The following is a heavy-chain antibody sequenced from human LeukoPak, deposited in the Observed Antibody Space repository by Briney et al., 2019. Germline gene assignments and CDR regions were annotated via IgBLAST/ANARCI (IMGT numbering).Heavy chain of an antibody. Sequence: ASVKVSCKASGYTFTNYYIHWVRQAPGQGLEWMGIINPSGSSTSYAQKFKGRVTMTRDTSTSTVYMELSSLRSEDTAVYYCAGGTTNTKGAFDMWGQGTMVTVSS. J-gene: IGHJ3*02. CDR3: AGGTTNTKGAFDM. V-gene: IGHV1-46*01. D-gene: IGHD2-8*01. CDR1: GYTFTNYY. CDR2: INPSGSST.